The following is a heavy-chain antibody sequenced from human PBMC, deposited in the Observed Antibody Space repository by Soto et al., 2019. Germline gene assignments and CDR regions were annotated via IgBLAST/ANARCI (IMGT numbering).Heavy chain of an antibody. CDR1: GFTCSSYA. J-gene: IGHJ6*02. CDR3: AKDPRLVPTPHYYYGMDV. D-gene: IGHD3-9*01. CDR2: ISGSGGST. Sequence: GGSLRLSCAASGFTCSSYAMSWVRQAPGKGLEWVSAISGSGGSTYYADSVKGRFTISRDNSKNTLYLQMNSLRAEDTAVYYCAKDPRLVPTPHYYYGMDVWGQGTTVTVS. V-gene: IGHV3-23*01.